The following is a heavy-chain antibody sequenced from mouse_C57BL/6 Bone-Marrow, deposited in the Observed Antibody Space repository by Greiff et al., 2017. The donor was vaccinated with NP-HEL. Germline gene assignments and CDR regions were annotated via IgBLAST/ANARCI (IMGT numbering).Heavy chain of an antibody. V-gene: IGHV14-4*01. D-gene: IGHD2-2*01. CDR2: IDPENGDT. J-gene: IGHJ1*03. Sequence: DVKLQESGAELVRPGASVKLSCTASGFNIKDDYMHWVKQRPEQGLEWIGWIDPENGDTEYASKFQGKATITADTSSNTAYLQLSSLTSEDTAVYYCIFYGYDVGYFDVWCTGTTVTVSS. CDR3: IFYGYDVGYFDV. CDR1: GFNIKDDY.